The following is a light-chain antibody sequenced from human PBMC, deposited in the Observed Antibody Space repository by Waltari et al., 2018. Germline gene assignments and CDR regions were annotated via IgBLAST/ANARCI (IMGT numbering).Light chain of an antibody. J-gene: IGKJ1*01. CDR3: QQYNSYSRT. CDR1: QSISSW. CDR2: KAS. Sequence: DIQMTQSPSTLSASVGDRVTITCRASQSISSWLAWYQQKPGKAPKLLIDKASRLESGGPSRFSGSGSGTEFTLTISSLQPDDFATYYCQQYNSYSRTFGQGTKVEIK. V-gene: IGKV1-5*03.